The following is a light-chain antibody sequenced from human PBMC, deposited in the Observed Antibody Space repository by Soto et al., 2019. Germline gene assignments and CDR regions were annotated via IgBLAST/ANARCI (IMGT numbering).Light chain of an antibody. CDR2: KAS. V-gene: IGKV1-5*03. J-gene: IGKJ5*01. Sequence: DIQMTQSPSTLSASVGDGVTITCRASQSISSWLAWYQQKPGKAPKLLIYKASSLKSGVPSRFSGSGSGTDFTLTISSLQPEDFATYYCQQANSFPITFGQGTRLEIK. CDR3: QQANSFPIT. CDR1: QSISSW.